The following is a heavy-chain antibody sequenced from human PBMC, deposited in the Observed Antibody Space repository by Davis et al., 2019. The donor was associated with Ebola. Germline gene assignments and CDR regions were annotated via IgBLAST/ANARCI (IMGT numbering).Heavy chain of an antibody. D-gene: IGHD4-17*01. CDR3: ARGGDYNWFDP. CDR2: MNPNSGGT. V-gene: IGHV1-2*04. J-gene: IGHJ5*02. Sequence: ASVKVSCKASGGTFSSYAISWVRQATGQGLEWMGWMNPNSGGTNYAQKFQGWVTMTRDTSISTAYMELSRLRSDDTAVYYCARGGDYNWFDPWGQGTLVTVSS. CDR1: GGTFSSYA.